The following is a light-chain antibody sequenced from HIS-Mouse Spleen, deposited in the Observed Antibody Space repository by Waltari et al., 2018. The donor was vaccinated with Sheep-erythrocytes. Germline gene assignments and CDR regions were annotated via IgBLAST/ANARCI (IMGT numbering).Light chain of an antibody. CDR3: CSYAGSYNHV. CDR2: DVS. J-gene: IGLJ1*01. Sequence: QSALTQPRSVSGSPGQSVTISCTGTSSDVGVYNYVSWYQQHPGKAPKLMIYDVSRRPSGVPYRFSGSKSGNTASLTISGLQAEDEADYYCCSYAGSYNHVFATGTKVTVL. V-gene: IGLV2-11*01. CDR1: SSDVGVYNY.